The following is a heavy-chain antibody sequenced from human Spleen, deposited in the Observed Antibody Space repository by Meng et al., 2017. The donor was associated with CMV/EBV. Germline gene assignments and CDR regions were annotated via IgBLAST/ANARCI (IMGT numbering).Heavy chain of an antibody. Sequence: CTVSGVSISNGGHYWSWIRQHPGKGLEWIGYIYYSGTTYYNPSLKSRITISVDTSENQFSLKLSSVTAADTAVYYCARTGDNGSYSYWGQGTLVTVSS. CDR3: ARTGDNGSYSY. CDR1: GVSISNGGHY. J-gene: IGHJ4*02. D-gene: IGHD1-26*01. CDR2: IYYSGTT. V-gene: IGHV4-31*03.